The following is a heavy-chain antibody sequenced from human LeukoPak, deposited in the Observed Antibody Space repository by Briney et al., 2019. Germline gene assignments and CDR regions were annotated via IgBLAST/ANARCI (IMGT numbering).Heavy chain of an antibody. CDR3: ASLLWSGYYTGY. D-gene: IGHD3-3*01. CDR1: GYTFTSYY. V-gene: IGHV1-2*02. Sequence: ASVKVSCKASGYTFTSYYMHWVRQAPGQGLEWMGWINPNSGGTNYAQKFQGRVTMTSDTSISTAYMELSRLRSDDTAVYYCASLLWSGYYTGYWGQGTLVTVSS. J-gene: IGHJ4*02. CDR2: INPNSGGT.